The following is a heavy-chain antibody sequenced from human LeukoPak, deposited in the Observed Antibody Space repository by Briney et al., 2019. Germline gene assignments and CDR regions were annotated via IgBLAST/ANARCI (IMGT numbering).Heavy chain of an antibody. Sequence: SETLSLTCTVSGGSISSYYWSWIRKPPGKGLEWIGYIYCSGSTNYNPSLKSRVTISVDTSKNQFSLKLSSVTAADTAVYYCARGTQWELLRFDYWGQGTLVTVSS. CDR1: GGSISSYY. CDR3: ARGTQWELLRFDY. CDR2: IYCSGST. J-gene: IGHJ4*02. D-gene: IGHD1-26*01. V-gene: IGHV4-59*01.